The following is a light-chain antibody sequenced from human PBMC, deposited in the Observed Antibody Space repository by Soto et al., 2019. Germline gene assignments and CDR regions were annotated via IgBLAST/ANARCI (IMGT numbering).Light chain of an antibody. Sequence: SVLPQPPSASVTPGQRVTISCSGGSSNIGTNAVNWYQQLPGTAPKLLIYNNNQRPSGVPDRFSGSKSGTSASLAISGLQSEDEADYYCAAWDDSLNGYVFGTGTKVT. CDR1: SSNIGTNA. V-gene: IGLV1-44*01. CDR3: AAWDDSLNGYV. J-gene: IGLJ1*01. CDR2: NNN.